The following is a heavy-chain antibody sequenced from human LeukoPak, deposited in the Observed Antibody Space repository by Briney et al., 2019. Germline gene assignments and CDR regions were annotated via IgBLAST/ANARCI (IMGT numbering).Heavy chain of an antibody. Sequence: ASVKVSCKASGYTFTSYYMHWVRQAPGQGLEWMGIINPSGGSTSYAQKFQGRVTTTRDTSTSTVYMELSSLRSEDTAVYYCARPGYYYGSGSYLDYWGRGTLVTVSS. D-gene: IGHD3-10*01. J-gene: IGHJ4*02. V-gene: IGHV1-46*01. CDR2: INPSGGST. CDR1: GYTFTSYY. CDR3: ARPGYYYGSGSYLDY.